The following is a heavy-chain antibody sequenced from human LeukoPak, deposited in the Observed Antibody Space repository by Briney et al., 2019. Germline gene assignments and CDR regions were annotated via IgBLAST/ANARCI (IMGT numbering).Heavy chain of an antibody. CDR3: ARGPASPMADRPNFDY. D-gene: IGHD5-24*01. V-gene: IGHV4-34*01. J-gene: IGHJ4*02. Sequence: SETLSLTCAVYGGSFSGYYWSWVRQPPGKGLEWIGEISHRGSTNYNPSLKSRVTISIDKSKNQFSLKLTSVTAADTAVYYCARGPASPMADRPNFDYWGQGTLVTVSS. CDR1: GGSFSGYY. CDR2: ISHRGST.